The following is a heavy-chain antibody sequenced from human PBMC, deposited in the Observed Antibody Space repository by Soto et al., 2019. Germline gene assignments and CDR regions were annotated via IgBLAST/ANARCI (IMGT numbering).Heavy chain of an antibody. CDR3: ARGLGLELRYYFYYMDV. V-gene: IGHV3-11*01. D-gene: IGHD1-7*01. CDR1: GFTFNDYC. Sequence: QVQLVESGGGLVKPGGSLRLSCAASGFTFNDYCMSWIRQAPGKGLEWVSYISSGGSIIYYVDSVKGRFTISRDNAKNSLYLRMNSLRAEDTAVYYCARGLGLELRYYFYYMDVWGKGTTVTVSS. J-gene: IGHJ6*03. CDR2: ISSGGSII.